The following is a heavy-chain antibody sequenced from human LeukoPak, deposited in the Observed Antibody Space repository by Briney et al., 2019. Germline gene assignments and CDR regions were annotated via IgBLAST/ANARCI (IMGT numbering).Heavy chain of an antibody. CDR2: IIPILGIA. CDR3: ASSYDSSDAFDI. D-gene: IGHD3-22*01. V-gene: IGHV1-69*04. J-gene: IGHJ3*02. CDR1: GGTFSSYA. Sequence: SVKVSCKASGGTFSSYAISWVRQAPGQGLEWMRRIIPILGIANYAQKFQGRVTITADKSTSTAYMELSSLRSEDTAVYYCASSYDSSDAFDILGQGTMVTVSS.